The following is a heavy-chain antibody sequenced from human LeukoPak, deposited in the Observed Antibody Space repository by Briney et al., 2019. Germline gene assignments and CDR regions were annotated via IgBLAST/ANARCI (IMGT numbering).Heavy chain of an antibody. D-gene: IGHD3-10*01. CDR1: GGSFSSYV. Sequence: ASVKVSCKASGGSFSSYVITWVRQAPGQGLEWMGRIIPVLGVSNFAQKFQGRVTLTSDTSTSTVYLELNSLRSEDTAVYYCARYYSHFDYWGQGTLVTVSS. J-gene: IGHJ4*02. V-gene: IGHV1-69*04. CDR3: ARYYSHFDY. CDR2: IIPVLGVS.